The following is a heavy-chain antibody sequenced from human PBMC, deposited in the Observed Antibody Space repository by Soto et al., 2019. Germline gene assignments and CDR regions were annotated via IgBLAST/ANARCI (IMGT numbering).Heavy chain of an antibody. CDR3: ATAYDFWTARGQTFDY. J-gene: IGHJ4*02. D-gene: IGHD3-3*01. CDR2: ISETGSRT. V-gene: IGHV3-23*01. CDR1: GFTFNSCP. Sequence: GGSLRLSCAASGFTFNSCPMTWVRQAPGKGLEWVSGISETGSRTNYADSVKGRFSISRDNSKNTLYLQLNNLRAEDTAVYYCATAYDFWTARGQTFDYWGQGTLVTVSS.